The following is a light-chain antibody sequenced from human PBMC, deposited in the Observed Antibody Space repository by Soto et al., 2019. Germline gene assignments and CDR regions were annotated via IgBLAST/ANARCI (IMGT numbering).Light chain of an antibody. V-gene: IGLV4-60*02. Sequence: QAVLTQSSSASASLGSSVKLTCTLSSGHSSYIIAWHQQQPGKAPRYLMKLEGSGSYNKGSGVPDRFSGSSSGADRYLTISNLQFYDEADYYCETWDSNTHTVFGGGTKLTVL. J-gene: IGLJ3*02. CDR3: ETWDSNTHTV. CDR2: LEGSGSY. CDR1: SGHSSYI.